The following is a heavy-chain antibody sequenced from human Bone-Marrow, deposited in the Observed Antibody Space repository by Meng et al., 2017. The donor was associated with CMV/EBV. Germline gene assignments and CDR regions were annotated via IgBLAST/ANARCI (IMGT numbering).Heavy chain of an antibody. D-gene: IGHD3-10*01. J-gene: IGHJ3*02. Sequence: LSLTCTVSGGSISSSSYYWGWIRQPPGKGLEWVSYISSRGNTIYYTDSVKGRFTISRDNTKNSLYLQMNNLRAEDTAVYYCARENWFGELSPDAFDIWGQGTMVTVSS. CDR3: ARENWFGELSPDAFDI. CDR2: ISSRGNTI. CDR1: GGSISSSSYY. V-gene: IGHV3-11*04.